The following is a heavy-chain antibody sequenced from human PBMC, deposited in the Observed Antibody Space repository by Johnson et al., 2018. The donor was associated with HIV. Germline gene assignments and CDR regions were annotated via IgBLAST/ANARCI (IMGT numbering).Heavy chain of an antibody. Sequence: VQLVESGGGVVQPGRSLRLSCAASGFTFSSYAMHWVRQAPGKGLEWVAVISYDGSNKYYADSVKGRFTISRDNSKNTLYLQMNSLRPEDTAVYYCARVAVWGSAYDAFDIWGQGTMVTVSS. J-gene: IGHJ3*02. V-gene: IGHV3-30*04. D-gene: IGHD7-27*01. CDR1: GFTFSSYA. CDR3: ARVAVWGSAYDAFDI. CDR2: ISYDGSNK.